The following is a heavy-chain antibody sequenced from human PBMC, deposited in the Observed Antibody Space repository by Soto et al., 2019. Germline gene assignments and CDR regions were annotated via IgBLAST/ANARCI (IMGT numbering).Heavy chain of an antibody. Sequence: QVQLHESGPGLVKPSGTLSLTCAVSGGSISSSNWWSWVRQPPGKWLEWIGEIYDSGSTNYNPSLKSRVTISVDKSKNQFSLKLRSVTAADTAVYYCARETGDGDYEGYYYYGMDVWGQGTTVTVSS. D-gene: IGHD4-17*01. CDR1: GGSISSSNW. V-gene: IGHV4-4*02. J-gene: IGHJ6*02. CDR2: IYDSGST. CDR3: ARETGDGDYEGYYYYGMDV.